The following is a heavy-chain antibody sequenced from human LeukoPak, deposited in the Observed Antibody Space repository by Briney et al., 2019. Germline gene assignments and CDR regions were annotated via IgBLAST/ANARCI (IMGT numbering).Heavy chain of an antibody. V-gene: IGHV3-23*01. J-gene: IGHJ4*02. Sequence: GGSLRLSCVVSGFTFSTSAMSWVRQASGKGLEWVSGISESGGSTYYADSVKGRFTSSRDNSKNTLYLQMNNLRAEDTAAYYCAKGSFWGQGTLVTVSS. CDR2: ISESGGST. CDR3: AKGSF. D-gene: IGHD3-10*01. CDR1: GFTFSTSA.